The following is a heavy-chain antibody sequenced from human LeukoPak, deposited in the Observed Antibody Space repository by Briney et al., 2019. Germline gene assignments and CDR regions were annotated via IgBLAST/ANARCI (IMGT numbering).Heavy chain of an antibody. Sequence: GGSLRLSCAASGFTFSSYGMSWVRQAPGKGLEWVSAISGSGGSTYYADSVKGRFTISRDNSKNTLYLQMNSLRAADTAVYYCARERHSSSWYRPNYYYYYMDVWGKGTTVTVSS. J-gene: IGHJ6*03. V-gene: IGHV3-23*01. CDR2: ISGSGGST. CDR3: ARERHSSSWYRPNYYYYYMDV. CDR1: GFTFSSYG. D-gene: IGHD6-13*01.